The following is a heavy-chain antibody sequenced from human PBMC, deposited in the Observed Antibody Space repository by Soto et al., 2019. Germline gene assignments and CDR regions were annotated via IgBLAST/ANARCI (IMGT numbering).Heavy chain of an antibody. CDR3: STDIGIYGLDL. CDR1: RFSFTHAW. CDR2: IKSTTDGGTA. V-gene: IGHV3-15*01. J-gene: IGHJ6*02. Sequence: EVQLVESGGGFVQPGGSLRLSCVASRFSFTHAWMSWVRQAPGKGAEWVGRIKSTTDGGTADYAAPVKGRFTISRDASKNTLYLHMASLKTADTALYHCSTDIGIYGLDLWGQGTTVTVSS. D-gene: IGHD1-26*01.